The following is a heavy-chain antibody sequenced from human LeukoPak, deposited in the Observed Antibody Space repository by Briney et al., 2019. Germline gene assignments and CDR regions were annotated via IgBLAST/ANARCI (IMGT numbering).Heavy chain of an antibody. J-gene: IGHJ5*02. Sequence: SQTLSLTCTVSGGSISSGDYYWSWIRQPPGKGLEWIGEINHSGSTNYNPSLKSRVTISVDTSKNQFSLELSSVTAADTAVYYCARATIVVVPAATFLYSSSLSVGWFDPWGQGTLVTVSS. CDR1: GGSISSGDYY. D-gene: IGHD2-2*01. V-gene: IGHV4-30-4*08. CDR2: INHSGST. CDR3: ARATIVVVPAATFLYSSSLSVGWFDP.